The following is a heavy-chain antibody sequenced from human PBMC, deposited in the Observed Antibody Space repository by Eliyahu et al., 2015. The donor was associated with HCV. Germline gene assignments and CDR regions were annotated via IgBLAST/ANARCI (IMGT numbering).Heavy chain of an antibody. J-gene: IGHJ4*02. Sequence: QVQLVESGGGVVQPGRSLRLSCAASGFTFSXYGMHWGRQAPGKGLEWVAVISYDGSNKYYADSVKGRFTISRDNSKNTLYLQMNSLRAEDTAVYYCASSYGSGSYWGQGTLVTVSS. D-gene: IGHD3-10*01. V-gene: IGHV3-30*03. CDR2: ISYDGSNK. CDR3: ASSYGSGSY. CDR1: GFTFSXYG.